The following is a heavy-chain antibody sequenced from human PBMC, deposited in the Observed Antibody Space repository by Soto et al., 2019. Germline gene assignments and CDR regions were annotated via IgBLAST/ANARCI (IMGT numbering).Heavy chain of an antibody. CDR2: ISAYNGST. D-gene: IGHD2-15*01. CDR1: GYTFTGYG. Sequence: QVQLVQSGAEVKKPGASVKVSCKTSGYTFTGYGVSWVRQAPGQGLEWLGWISAYNGSTNYAQRFQGRATMNTDTSTTTVYMELRSLRSDDTAIYYCARALYCSDGTCYHPGFFRHWGQGTLVTVSS. V-gene: IGHV1-18*01. J-gene: IGHJ1*01. CDR3: ARALYCSDGTCYHPGFFRH.